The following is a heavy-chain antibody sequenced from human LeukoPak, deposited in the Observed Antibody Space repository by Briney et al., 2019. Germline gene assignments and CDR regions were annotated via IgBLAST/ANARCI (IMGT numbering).Heavy chain of an antibody. D-gene: IGHD3-22*01. J-gene: IGHJ4*02. CDR3: ARWYYDSSGYRYFDY. CDR1: GGSISSYY. V-gene: IGHV4-59*01. CDR2: IYYSGST. Sequence: PSETLSLTCTVSGGSISSYYWSWLRQPPGKGLEGIGYIYYSGSTNYNPSLKSRVTISVDTSKNQFSLKLSSVTAADTAVFFCARWYYDSSGYRYFDYWGQGTLVTVSS.